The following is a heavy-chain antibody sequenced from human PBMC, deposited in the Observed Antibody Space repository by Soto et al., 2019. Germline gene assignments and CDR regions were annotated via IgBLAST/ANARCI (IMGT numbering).Heavy chain of an antibody. CDR3: TTDYDYAHSPYYYYMDV. CDR1: GFTFSNAW. V-gene: IGHV3-15*01. Sequence: GGSLRLSCAASGFTFSNAWMSWVRQAPGKGLEWVGRIKSKTDGGTTDYAAPVKGRFTISRDDSKNTLYRQMKSLKTGDTAVYYCTTDYDYAHSPYYYYMDVWGKGTTVTVSS. D-gene: IGHD3-16*01. CDR2: IKSKTDGGTT. J-gene: IGHJ6*03.